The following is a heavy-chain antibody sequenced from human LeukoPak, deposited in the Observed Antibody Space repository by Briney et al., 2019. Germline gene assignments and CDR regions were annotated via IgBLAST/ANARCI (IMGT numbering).Heavy chain of an antibody. CDR2: ISYDGSNK. Sequence: PGGSLRLPCAASGFTFSSYGMHWVRQAPGKGLEWVAVISYDGSNKYYADSVKGRFTISRDNSKNTLYLQMNSLRAEDTAVYYCVKDGGYDFWSGSIDYWGQGTLVTVSS. V-gene: IGHV3-30*18. CDR1: GFTFSSYG. J-gene: IGHJ4*02. D-gene: IGHD3-3*01. CDR3: VKDGGYDFWSGSIDY.